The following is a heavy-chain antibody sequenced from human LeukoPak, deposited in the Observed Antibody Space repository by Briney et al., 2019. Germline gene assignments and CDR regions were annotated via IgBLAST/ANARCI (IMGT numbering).Heavy chain of an antibody. Sequence: GGSLRLSCIASGFTFANYAMSWVRQAPGKGLEWVSAISGSGGSTYYADSVKGRFTISRDNSKNTLYLQMNSLRAEDTAVYYCAKGISSWYDYFDYWGQGTLVTVSS. CDR2: ISGSGGST. CDR3: AKGISSWYDYFDY. J-gene: IGHJ4*02. D-gene: IGHD6-13*01. V-gene: IGHV3-23*01. CDR1: GFTFANYA.